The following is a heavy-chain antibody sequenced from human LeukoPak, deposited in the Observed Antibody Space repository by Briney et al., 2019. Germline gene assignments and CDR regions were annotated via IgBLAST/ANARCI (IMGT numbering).Heavy chain of an antibody. CDR1: GGSFSAFY. CDR2: INHSGST. Sequence: SETLSLTCAVYGGSFSAFYWSWIRQSPGKGLEWIGEINHSGSTNYHPSLKSRVTISVDKSKNQFSLKLSSVTAADTAVYYCARAMVRGVITLDYWGQGTLVTVSS. J-gene: IGHJ4*02. D-gene: IGHD3-10*01. CDR3: ARAMVRGVITLDY. V-gene: IGHV4-34*01.